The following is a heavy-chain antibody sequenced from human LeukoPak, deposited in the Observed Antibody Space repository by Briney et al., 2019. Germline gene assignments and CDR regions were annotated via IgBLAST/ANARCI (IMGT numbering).Heavy chain of an antibody. Sequence: GGSLRLSCAASGFTFSTYALSWVRQAPGKGLEWVSVMYSGGRTDYADSVRGRFTISRDNSKNTLYLQMNSLRAEDTAVYYCARDPYGGNWFDYWGQGTLVTVSS. V-gene: IGHV3-66*01. CDR2: MYSGGRT. CDR1: GFTFSTYA. CDR3: ARDPYGGNWFDY. J-gene: IGHJ4*02. D-gene: IGHD4-23*01.